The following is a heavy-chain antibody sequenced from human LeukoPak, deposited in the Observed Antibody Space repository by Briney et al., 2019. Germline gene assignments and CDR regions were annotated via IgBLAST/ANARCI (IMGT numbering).Heavy chain of an antibody. V-gene: IGHV5-51*01. CDR3: ARDGGGVSSWVSH. CDR2: IYPGDSDT. D-gene: IGHD2-8*02. Sequence: GESLKISCKGSGYSFTSYWIGWVRQMSGKGLEWMGIIYPGDSDTTYSPSFQGQVTISADKSLSTVYLQWSSLKASDTAIYYCARDGGGVSSWVSHWGQGTLVTVSS. J-gene: IGHJ4*02. CDR1: GYSFTSYW.